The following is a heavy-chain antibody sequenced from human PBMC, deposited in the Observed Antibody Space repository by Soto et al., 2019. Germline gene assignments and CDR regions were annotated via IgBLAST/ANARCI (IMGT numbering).Heavy chain of an antibody. CDR3: ARGVAGLLWFGPGWFDP. J-gene: IGHJ5*02. Sequence: QVQLQESGPGLVKPSQTLSLTCTVSGGSISSGGYYWSWIRQHPGKGLEWIGYIYYSGSTYYNPSLKSRVTISVDTSKNQFSLKLSSVTAADTAVYYCARGVAGLLWFGPGWFDPWGQGTLVTVSS. D-gene: IGHD3-10*01. CDR1: GGSISSGGYY. CDR2: IYYSGST. V-gene: IGHV4-31*03.